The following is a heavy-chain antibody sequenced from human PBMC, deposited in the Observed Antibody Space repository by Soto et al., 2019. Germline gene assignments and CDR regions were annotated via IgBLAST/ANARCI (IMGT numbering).Heavy chain of an antibody. CDR1: GYTFTTYA. V-gene: IGHV1-3*01. CDR2: INADNGNT. Sequence: ASVKVSRKGSGYTFTTYAVHWVRQAPGQRLEWMGWINADNGNTEYAQNFQGRVTITTDTSTSTAYMELRSLRSDDTAVYYCAREGMELRRGAFDIWGQGTMVTVSS. J-gene: IGHJ3*02. CDR3: AREGMELRRGAFDI. D-gene: IGHD1-7*01.